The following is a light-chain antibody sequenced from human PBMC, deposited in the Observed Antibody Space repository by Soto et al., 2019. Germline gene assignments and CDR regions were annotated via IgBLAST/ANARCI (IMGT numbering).Light chain of an antibody. CDR1: QTISYF. CDR3: QQSYTTPIT. J-gene: IGKJ5*01. CDR2: AAS. Sequence: DIQMTQSPSSLSASVGDRVTIACRASQTISYFLNWYEQRPGTPPKVLIYAASNLQPGVPSRFSGSGSGTLFTLNISSLQPEDSATYYCQQSYTTPITFGQGTRLEI. V-gene: IGKV1-39*01.